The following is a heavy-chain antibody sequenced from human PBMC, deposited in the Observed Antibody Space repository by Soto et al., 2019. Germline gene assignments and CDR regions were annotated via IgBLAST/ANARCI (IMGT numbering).Heavy chain of an antibody. CDR1: GGTFSSYT. CDR3: ARGIAAAGIYFDY. V-gene: IGHV1-69*02. CDR2: IIPILGIP. Sequence: QVQLVQPGAEVKKPGSSVKVSCKASGGTFSSYTISWVRQAPGQGLEWMGRIIPILGIPNYAQKFQGRVAITADKSTSTAYMELSSLRSEDTAVYYCARGIAAAGIYFDYWGQGTLVTVSS. J-gene: IGHJ4*02. D-gene: IGHD6-13*01.